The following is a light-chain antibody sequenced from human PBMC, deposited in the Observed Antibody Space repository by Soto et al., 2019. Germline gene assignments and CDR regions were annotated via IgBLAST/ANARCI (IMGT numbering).Light chain of an antibody. Sequence: SSELTQPPSVSVSPGQTASITCSGDKLGDKYPCWYQQQPGRSPVLVIYQDGNRPSGIPERFSGSYSANTATLTISGTQPVDEADYYCQAWDSSTVIFGGGTKLTVL. V-gene: IGLV3-1*01. CDR2: QDG. CDR1: KLGDKY. CDR3: QAWDSSTVI. J-gene: IGLJ2*01.